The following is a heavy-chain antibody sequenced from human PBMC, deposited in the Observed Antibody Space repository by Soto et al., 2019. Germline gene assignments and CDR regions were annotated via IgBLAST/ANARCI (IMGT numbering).Heavy chain of an antibody. Sequence: EVQILESGGGLAQPGGSLRLSCVASGFRFSDSAMNWVRQAPGKGLEWVSVSSGSDGRTYYGDSVKGRFIISRDNSENTLYLDMNNLRVDDTAVYFCAKSINIHWQEWFDPWGQGTLVTVSS. CDR3: AKSINIHWQEWFDP. CDR1: GFRFSDSA. D-gene: IGHD1-1*01. J-gene: IGHJ5*02. CDR2: SSGSDGRT. V-gene: IGHV3-23*01.